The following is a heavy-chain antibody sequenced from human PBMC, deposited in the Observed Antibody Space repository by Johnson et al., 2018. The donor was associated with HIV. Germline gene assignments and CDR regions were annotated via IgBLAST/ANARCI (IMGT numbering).Heavy chain of an antibody. D-gene: IGHD6-19*01. CDR2: IKSDGTST. J-gene: IGHJ3*02. Sequence: VLLVESGGGLVQPGGSLRLSCAASGFTFSSYWMHWVRQAPGKGLVWVSRIKSDGTSTTYADSVRGRFTISRDNANNTLYLEMNSLRAEDTAVYYCAKADHSSGWYLAFDIWGQGTMVTVSS. CDR3: AKADHSSGWYLAFDI. CDR1: GFTFSSYW. V-gene: IGHV3-74*02.